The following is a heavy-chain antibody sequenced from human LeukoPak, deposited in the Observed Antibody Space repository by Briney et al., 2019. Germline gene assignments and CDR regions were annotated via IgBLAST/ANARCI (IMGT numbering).Heavy chain of an antibody. J-gene: IGHJ3*02. D-gene: IGHD2/OR15-2a*01. CDR1: GFTLSNYG. CDR2: ISYGGSNK. Sequence: PGRSLRLSCSASGFTLSNYGMHWVRQAPGKGLEWVAMISYGGSNKNHADSVKGRFSISRDNSKNTLYLQMNSLRAEDTAVYYCAAISYLAFDIWGQGTVVTVSS. CDR3: AAISYLAFDI. V-gene: IGHV3-30*03.